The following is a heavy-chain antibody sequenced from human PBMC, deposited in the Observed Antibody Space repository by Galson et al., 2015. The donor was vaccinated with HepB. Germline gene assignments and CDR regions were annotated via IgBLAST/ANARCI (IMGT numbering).Heavy chain of an antibody. V-gene: IGHV5-10-1*01. CDR1: GYTFTNYW. D-gene: IGHD2-2*01. CDR2: IDPSDSYS. CDR3: ARRYCSSSSCSGAHFFYYGLDV. J-gene: IGHJ6*02. Sequence: QSGAEVKNPGESLRIPCEGSGYTFTNYWITWVRRVPGKGLEWLGRIDPSDSYSNYNPSFEGHVTISVDTSIATAYLQWSSLTASDTAVYYCARRYCSSSSCSGAHFFYYGLDVWGQGTTVTVSS.